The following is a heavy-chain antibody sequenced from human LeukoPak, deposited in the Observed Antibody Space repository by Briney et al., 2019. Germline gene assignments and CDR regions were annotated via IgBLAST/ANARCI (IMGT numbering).Heavy chain of an antibody. J-gene: IGHJ6*02. Sequence: SVKVSCKASGGTFSSYAISWVRQAPGQGLEWMGRIIPIFSIANHAQKFQGRVTITADKSTSTAYMELSSLRSEDTAVYYCARLRPDIVVVVAATMGQDYGMDVWGQGTTVTVSS. D-gene: IGHD2-15*01. CDR3: ARLRPDIVVVVAATMGQDYGMDV. CDR2: IIPIFSIA. CDR1: GGTFSSYA. V-gene: IGHV1-69*04.